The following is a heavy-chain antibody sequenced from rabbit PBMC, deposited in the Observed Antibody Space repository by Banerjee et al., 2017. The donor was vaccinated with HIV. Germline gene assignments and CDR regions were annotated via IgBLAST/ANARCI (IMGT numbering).Heavy chain of an antibody. CDR2: IDTVGSGST. CDR3: ARAAYGSGAFGL. J-gene: IGHJ4*01. CDR1: GFSFSSGYD. V-gene: IGHV1S45*01. D-gene: IGHD6-1*01. Sequence: QEQLVESGGGLVKPGASLTLTCTASGFSFSSGYDMCWVRQAPGKGLEWIGCIDTVGSGSTYYASWAKGRFTGSKTSSTTVTLQMTSLTAADTATYFCARAAYGSGAFGLWGQGTLVTVS.